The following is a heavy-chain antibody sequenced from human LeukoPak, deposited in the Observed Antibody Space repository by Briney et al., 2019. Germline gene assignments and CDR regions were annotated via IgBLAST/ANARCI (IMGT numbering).Heavy chain of an antibody. CDR1: GFTFSSYN. CDR3: ASLTRVDY. Sequence: RGSPRLSCAASGFTFSSYNMNWVRQAPGKGLEWVSSISSSSSYIFYADSVKGRFTISRDNAKNSLYLQLNSLRAEDTAIYYCASLTRVDYWGQGTIVTVSS. D-gene: IGHD3-9*01. CDR2: ISSSSSYI. V-gene: IGHV3-21*01. J-gene: IGHJ4*02.